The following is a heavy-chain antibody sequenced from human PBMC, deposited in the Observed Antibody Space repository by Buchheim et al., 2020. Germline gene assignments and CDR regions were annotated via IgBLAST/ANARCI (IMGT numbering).Heavy chain of an antibody. CDR3: ATDPYASAWYYFDN. CDR2: MYYDGKNE. D-gene: IGHD6-19*01. V-gene: IGHV3-33*01. J-gene: IGHJ4*02. Sequence: QVQLVESGGSVVQPGGSLRLSCAASGFDFNNYAMHWVRQVPGKGLEWVAVMYYDGKNEFYGDSVRGRFTIYRDNYERMLYLQMNNLRAEDTAIYYCATDPYASAWYYFDNWGQGT. CDR1: GFDFNNYA.